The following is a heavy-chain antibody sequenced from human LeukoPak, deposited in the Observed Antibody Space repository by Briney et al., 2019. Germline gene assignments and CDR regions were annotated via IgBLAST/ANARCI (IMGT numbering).Heavy chain of an antibody. CDR2: IYYSGST. CDR3: ARGSGWYFHWFDP. V-gene: IGHV4-39*01. D-gene: IGHD6-19*01. Sequence: PSETLSLTCTVSGGSISSSSYYWGWIRQPPGKGLEWIGSIYYSGSTYYNPSLKSRVTISVDTSKNQFSLKLSSVTAADTAVYYCARGSGWYFHWFDPWGQRTLVTVSS. CDR1: GGSISSSSYY. J-gene: IGHJ5*02.